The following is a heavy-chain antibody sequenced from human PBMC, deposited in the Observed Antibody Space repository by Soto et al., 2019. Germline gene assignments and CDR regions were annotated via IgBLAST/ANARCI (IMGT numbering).Heavy chain of an antibody. CDR1: GFTFSSYW. CDR3: ARDALTYYYGSGSYLGRPDY. J-gene: IGHJ4*02. CDR2: IKQDGSEK. D-gene: IGHD3-10*01. V-gene: IGHV3-7*01. Sequence: PGGSLRLSCAASGFTFSSYWMSWVRQAPGKGLEWVANIKQDGSEKYYVDSVKGRFTISRDNAKNSLYLQMNSLRAEDTAVYYCARDALTYYYGSGSYLGRPDYWGQGTLVTVS.